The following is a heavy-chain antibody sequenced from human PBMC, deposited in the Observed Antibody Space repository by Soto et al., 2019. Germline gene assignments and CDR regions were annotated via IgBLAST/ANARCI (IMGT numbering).Heavy chain of an antibody. J-gene: IGHJ4*02. V-gene: IGHV4-59*08. D-gene: IGHD1-26*01. CDR2: IHYSGST. CDR3: ARTLNSGDLDC. CDR1: GGSISGYF. Sequence: PSEILSLTCTVSGGSISGYFWSWIRQPPGKGPEWIGYIHYSGSTNYNPSLKSRLTISVDTSKNQFSLKLTSVTAADTAVYYCARTLNSGDLDCWGQGILVNVSS.